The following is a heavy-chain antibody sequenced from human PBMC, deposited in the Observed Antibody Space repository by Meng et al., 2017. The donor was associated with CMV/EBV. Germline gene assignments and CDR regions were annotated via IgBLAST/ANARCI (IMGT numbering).Heavy chain of an antibody. CDR1: GFTFSRYW. Sequence: LRLSCAASGFTFSRYWMTWVRKAPGKGLEWVVNINQDGTKIYYVDSVKGRFTVSRDNARNSVYLQLNSLTVEDTAVYYCARIGYTSSSLDYWGRGALVTVSS. V-gene: IGHV3-7*01. CDR2: INQDGTKI. CDR3: ARIGYTSSSLDY. J-gene: IGHJ4*02. D-gene: IGHD5-18*01.